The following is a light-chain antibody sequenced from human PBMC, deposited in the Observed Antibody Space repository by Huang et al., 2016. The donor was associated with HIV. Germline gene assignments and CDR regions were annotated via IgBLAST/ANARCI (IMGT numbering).Light chain of an antibody. CDR3: QKYHSAPFT. J-gene: IGKJ3*01. V-gene: IGKV1-27*01. CDR2: AAS. Sequence: DIQMTQSPSSLSASVGDRVTITCRASQGLANYLAWYQQKPGKVPKRLIYAASTFQSGVPSRFSGSGSGTDFTLTISSLQPEDVATYYCQKYHSAPFTFGPGTKVDIK. CDR1: QGLANY.